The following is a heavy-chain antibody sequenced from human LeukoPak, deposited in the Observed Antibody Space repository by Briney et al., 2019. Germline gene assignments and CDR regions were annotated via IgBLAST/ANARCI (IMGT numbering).Heavy chain of an antibody. CDR2: IIPIFGTA. CDR3: ARGARPGSYFYY. D-gene: IGHD1-26*01. CDR1: GGTFSSYA. J-gene: IGHJ4*02. V-gene: IGHV1-69*13. Sequence: SVKVSCKASGGTFSSYAISWVRQAPGQGLEWMGGIIPIFGTANYAQKFQGRVTITADESTSTAYMELSSLRSEDTAVYYCARGARPGSYFYYWGQGTLVTVSS.